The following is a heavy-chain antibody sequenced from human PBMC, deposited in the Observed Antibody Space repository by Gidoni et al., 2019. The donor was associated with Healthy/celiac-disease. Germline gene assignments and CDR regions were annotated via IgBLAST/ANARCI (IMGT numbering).Heavy chain of an antibody. CDR3: ARIRRGVRRPFDY. J-gene: IGHJ4*02. Sequence: QLQLQQWAAALLKPPETLSPTCSVYGRSFSGYYWSWIRQPPGKGLEWIGEINHSGSTNYNPSLKSRVTISVDTSKNQFSLKLSSVTAADTAVYYCARIRRGVRRPFDYWGQGTLVTVSS. V-gene: IGHV4-34*01. CDR1: GRSFSGYY. D-gene: IGHD3-10*01. CDR2: INHSGST.